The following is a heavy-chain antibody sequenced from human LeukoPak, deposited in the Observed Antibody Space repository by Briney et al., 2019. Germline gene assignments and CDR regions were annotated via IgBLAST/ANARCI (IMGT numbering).Heavy chain of an antibody. J-gene: IGHJ4*02. CDR3: ARTTTDCSNTGCFNY. Sequence: ASVKVSCKASGYTFTSYGISWVRQAPGQGLEWMGWISGYNGNTNYAQNVQGRVTMTTDTSTSTAYMELRSLRSDDTAVYYCARTTTDCSNTGCFNYWGQGTLVTVSS. CDR1: GYTFTSYG. CDR2: ISGYNGNT. V-gene: IGHV1-18*01. D-gene: IGHD2-2*01.